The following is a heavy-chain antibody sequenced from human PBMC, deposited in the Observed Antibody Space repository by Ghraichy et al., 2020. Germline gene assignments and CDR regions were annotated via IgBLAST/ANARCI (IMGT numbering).Heavy chain of an antibody. Sequence: SETLSLTCTVSGGSISSYYWSWIRQPPGKGLEWIGYIYYSGSTNYNPSLKSRVTISVDTSKNQFSLKLSSVTAADTAVYYCASTNWSYDSSGYYNGWYFDLWGRGTLVTVSS. V-gene: IGHV4-59*01. CDR2: IYYSGST. D-gene: IGHD3-22*01. CDR3: ASTNWSYDSSGYYNGWYFDL. J-gene: IGHJ2*01. CDR1: GGSISSYY.